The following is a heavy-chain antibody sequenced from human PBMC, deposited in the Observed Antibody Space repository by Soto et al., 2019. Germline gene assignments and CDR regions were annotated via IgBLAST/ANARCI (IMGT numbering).Heavy chain of an antibody. D-gene: IGHD6-19*01. CDR2: ISAGGTNT. J-gene: IGHJ4*02. CDR3: AKDPKIVVAATDY. V-gene: IGHV3-23*01. CDR1: GFTFSSSA. Sequence: GGSLRLSCAASGFTFSSSAMSWVRQAPGKGLEWVSAISAGGTNTYYADSVKGRFTISRDNSKNTLYLQMNSLRAEDTAVYYCAKDPKIVVAATDYWGQGTLVTVSS.